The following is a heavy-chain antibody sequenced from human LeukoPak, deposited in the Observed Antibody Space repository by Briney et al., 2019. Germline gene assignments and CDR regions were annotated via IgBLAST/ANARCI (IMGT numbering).Heavy chain of an antibody. V-gene: IGHV1-18*01. D-gene: IGHD3-10*01. CDR1: GYTFTTYG. J-gene: IGHJ4*02. CDR3: ARDLVMVRGVIGY. CDR2: ISVYNGNT. Sequence: ASVKVSCKASGYTFTTYGISWVRQAPGQGLEWRGGISVYNGNTYYAQRLQGRVTMTIDTSTSTAYMELRSLRSDDTAVYYCARDLVMVRGVIGYWGQGTLVTVSS.